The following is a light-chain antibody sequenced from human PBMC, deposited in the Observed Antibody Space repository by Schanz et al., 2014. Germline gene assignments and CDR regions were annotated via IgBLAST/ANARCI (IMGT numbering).Light chain of an antibody. CDR1: SSDD. CDR3: SSYTSSTPYV. Sequence: QSVLTQPASVSGSPGQSITISCTGTSSDDVSWYQQHPGKAPTLMIYDVSNRPSGVPDRFSGSKSGNTASLTISGLQAEDDADYYCSSYTSSTPYVFGTGTKLTVL. J-gene: IGLJ1*01. CDR2: DVS. V-gene: IGLV2-14*03.